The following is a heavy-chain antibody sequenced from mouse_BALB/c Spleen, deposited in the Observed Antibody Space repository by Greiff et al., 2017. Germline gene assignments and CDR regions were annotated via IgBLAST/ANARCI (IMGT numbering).Heavy chain of an antibody. V-gene: IGHV3-6*02. J-gene: IGHJ4*01. Sequence: VQLQESGPGLVKPSQSLSLTCSVTGYSITSGYYWNWIRQFPGNKLEWMGYISYDGSNNYNPSLKNRISITRDTSKNQFFLKLNSVTTEDTATYYCARVTGLYAMDYWGQGTSVTVSS. CDR3: ARVTGLYAMDY. CDR1: GYSITSGYY. CDR2: ISYDGSN. D-gene: IGHD4-1*01.